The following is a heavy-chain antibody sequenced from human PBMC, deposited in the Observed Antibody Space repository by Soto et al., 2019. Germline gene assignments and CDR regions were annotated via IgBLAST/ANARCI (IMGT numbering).Heavy chain of an antibody. J-gene: IGHJ5*02. D-gene: IGHD2-8*01. CDR1: GYRFASYW. CDR2: IYPDDSDT. V-gene: IGHV5-51*01. CDR3: ARRRGRCSDGVCYSWWFDP. Sequence: PGESLKISCKTSGYRFASYWIGWVRQMPGKGLEWMGIIYPDDSDTRYSPSFQGQVTISADKSINTAYLQWSSLKASDTGIYYCARRRGRCSDGVCYSWWFDPWGQGTRVTVSS.